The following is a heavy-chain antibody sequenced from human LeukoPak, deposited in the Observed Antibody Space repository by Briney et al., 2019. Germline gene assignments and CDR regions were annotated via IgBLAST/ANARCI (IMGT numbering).Heavy chain of an antibody. CDR3: ARGRDYSNYGGLLSDY. Sequence: ASVKVSCKASRYTFTTYDINWVRQATGQGLEWMAWMNPNSGNTGYAQKFQGRVTITRNTSISTAYMELSSLTSEDTAVYYCARGRDYSNYGGLLSDYWGQGTLVTVSS. J-gene: IGHJ4*02. V-gene: IGHV1-8*03. CDR2: MNPNSGNT. D-gene: IGHD4-11*01. CDR1: RYTFTTYD.